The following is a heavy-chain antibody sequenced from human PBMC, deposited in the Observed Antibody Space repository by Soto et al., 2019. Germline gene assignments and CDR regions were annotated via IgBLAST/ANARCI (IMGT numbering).Heavy chain of an antibody. J-gene: IGHJ6*02. CDR3: VKGPRMAAANRYYGMDI. D-gene: IGHD2-15*01. CDR2: VSYDGRNN. Sequence: QVHLVESGGGVVQPGRSLRLSCAVSGFSSSPYGFHWARQAPGKGLEWVALVSYDGRNNFYADSVKGRFTISRDNSKNTVYLQMNSLRAEDTAVYYCVKGPRMAAANRYYGMDIWGHGTTVTVS. CDR1: GFSSSPYG. V-gene: IGHV3-30*18.